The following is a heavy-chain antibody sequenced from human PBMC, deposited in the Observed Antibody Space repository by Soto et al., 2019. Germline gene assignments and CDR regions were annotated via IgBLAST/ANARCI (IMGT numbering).Heavy chain of an antibody. V-gene: IGHV1-69*12. Sequence: QVQLVQSGAEVKKPGSSVKVSCKASGGSFSSDAINWVRQAPGQGLEWMGGIIPIFGTADYAQKFQGRVTITADESTSTAYMELSSLRSEDTAVYYCARAVAGGVYYYYGMDVWGQGTTVTVS. CDR2: IIPIFGTA. J-gene: IGHJ6*02. D-gene: IGHD6-19*01. CDR1: GGSFSSDA. CDR3: ARAVAGGVYYYYGMDV.